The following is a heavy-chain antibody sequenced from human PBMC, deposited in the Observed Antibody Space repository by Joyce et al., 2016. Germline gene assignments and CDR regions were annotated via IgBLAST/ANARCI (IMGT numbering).Heavy chain of an antibody. CDR1: GYSLSRLS. CDR2: FDPEDAQI. J-gene: IGHJ4*02. D-gene: IGHD3-3*01. CDR3: ETLPVTDDFWNEYYFHY. V-gene: IGHV1-24*01. Sequence: QVQLVQSGAEVKKPGGSVKVSCQVSGYSLSRLSIHWVRQAPGKGLEWMGGFDPEDAQIMYAQRFQGRVTMTEDTSTDTAYMELTSLRSEDTAVYYCETLPVTDDFWNEYYFHYWGQGTLVTVSS.